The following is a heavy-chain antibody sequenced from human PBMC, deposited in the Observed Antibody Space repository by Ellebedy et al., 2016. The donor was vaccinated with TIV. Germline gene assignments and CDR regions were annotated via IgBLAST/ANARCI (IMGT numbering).Heavy chain of an antibody. CDR1: GFTFSSYG. V-gene: IGHV3-30*19. J-gene: IGHJ4*02. Sequence: GGSLRLSXAVSGFTFSSYGMHWVRQAPGKGLEWVAVISADGSNKYYPDSVQGRFTISRDNSKNTLYLQMNSLTAEDTAVYYCAREATGSAVWEGFDYWGQGTLVTVSS. CDR3: AREATGSAVWEGFDY. D-gene: IGHD1-1*01. CDR2: ISADGSNK.